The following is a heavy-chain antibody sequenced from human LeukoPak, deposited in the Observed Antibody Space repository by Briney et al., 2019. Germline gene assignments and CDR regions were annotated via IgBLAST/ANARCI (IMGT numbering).Heavy chain of an antibody. Sequence: GGSLRLSCAAAKFTFSHYGMHWVRQAPGKGLEWVAVIWSDGSNQYHADSVKGRFTISRDNSKNTVYLQMNSLRAEDTAVYYCARAKVTYYDFWSGYTYYYYMDVWGKGTTVTVSS. D-gene: IGHD3-3*01. CDR2: IWSDGSNQ. CDR3: ARAKVTYYDFWSGYTYYYYMDV. J-gene: IGHJ6*03. V-gene: IGHV3-33*01. CDR1: KFTFSHYG.